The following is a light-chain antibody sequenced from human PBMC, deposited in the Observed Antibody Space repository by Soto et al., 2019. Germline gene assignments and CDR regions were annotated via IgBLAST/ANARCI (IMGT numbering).Light chain of an antibody. V-gene: IGKV3-15*01. CDR3: QQYNNWPPWT. CDR1: QSVSSN. Sequence: EIVMTQSPATLSVSPGERATLSCRASQSVSSNLDWYQQKPGQAPRLLIYGASTRATGIPARFSGSRSGTEFTLTISSLQSEYVAVYYCQQYNNWPPWTFGQGTKLEIK. J-gene: IGKJ2*02. CDR2: GAS.